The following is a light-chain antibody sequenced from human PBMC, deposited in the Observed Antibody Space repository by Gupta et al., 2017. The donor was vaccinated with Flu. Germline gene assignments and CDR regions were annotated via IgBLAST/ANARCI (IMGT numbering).Light chain of an antibody. CDR1: QSITGC. Sequence: PSILSASVGDTVIITSRASQSITGCSACHQQKRGKAPNLLIYKASTAHSRLPWRISSSASATDFTLIISMLHPEDFVSYCCQQNNSYTGTFGEGTKVEIK. CDR3: QQNNSYTGT. V-gene: IGKV1-5*03. CDR2: KAS. J-gene: IGKJ1*01.